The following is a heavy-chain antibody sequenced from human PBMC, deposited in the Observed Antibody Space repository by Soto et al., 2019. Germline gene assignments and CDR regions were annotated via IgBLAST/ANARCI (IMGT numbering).Heavy chain of an antibody. CDR1: GGTFTSCA. V-gene: IGHV1-69*13. Sequence: SVEVACKASGGTFTSCAISWVRQAPGQGLEWMGGIIPIFGTANYAQKFQGRVTITADESTSTAYMELSSLRSEETAVYYCARSETILRNNWFDPWGQGTLVTVSS. CDR2: IIPIFGTA. CDR3: ARSETILRNNWFDP. D-gene: IGHD4-17*01. J-gene: IGHJ5*02.